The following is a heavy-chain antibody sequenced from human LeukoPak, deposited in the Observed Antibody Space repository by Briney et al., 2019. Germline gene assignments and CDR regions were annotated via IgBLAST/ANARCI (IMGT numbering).Heavy chain of an antibody. V-gene: IGHV3-23*01. CDR1: GFTFSSYA. CDR2: ITSSGAAT. D-gene: IGHD3-22*01. Sequence: QTGGSLRLSCAASGFTFSSYAMSWVRQAPGKGLEWVSSITSSGAATYYADSVKGRFTIYRDNSDNTLYLQMNSLRAEDTAVYYCAKDRPNYYGSNGHYYKLNGDCWGQGTLVTVSS. J-gene: IGHJ4*02. CDR3: AKDRPNYYGSNGHYYKLNGDC.